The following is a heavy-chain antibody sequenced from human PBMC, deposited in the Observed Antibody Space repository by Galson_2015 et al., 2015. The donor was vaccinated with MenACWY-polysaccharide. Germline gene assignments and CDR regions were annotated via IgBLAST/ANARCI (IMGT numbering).Heavy chain of an antibody. V-gene: IGHV3-7*01. CDR1: GFTFNSYW. CDR2: IKPDGSEQ. Sequence: SLRLSCAASGFTFNSYWMSWVCQAPGKGLEWVANIKPDGSEQHYVDSVKGRFTASRDNAKNSLHLQMDSLRAEDTAVYYCARTRPVPYAFDMWGQGTMVTVSS. CDR3: ARTRPVPYAFDM. J-gene: IGHJ3*02.